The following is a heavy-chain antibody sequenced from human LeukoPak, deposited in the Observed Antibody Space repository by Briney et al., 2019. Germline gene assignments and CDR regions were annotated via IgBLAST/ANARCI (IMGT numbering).Heavy chain of an antibody. CDR2: IYSGGST. CDR1: GFTVSSNY. D-gene: IGHD2-15*01. V-gene: IGHV3-53*01. J-gene: IGHJ6*02. CDR3: ARGGSRYYYYYGMDV. Sequence: GGSLRLSCAASGFTVSSNYMRWVRQAPGKGLAWVSVIYSGGSTYYADSVKGRFTISRDNSKNTLYLQMSSLRAEDTAVYYCARGGSRYYYYYGMDVWGQGTTVTVSS.